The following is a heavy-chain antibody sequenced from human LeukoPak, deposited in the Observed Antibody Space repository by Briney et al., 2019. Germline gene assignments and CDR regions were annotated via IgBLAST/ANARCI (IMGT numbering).Heavy chain of an antibody. V-gene: IGHV3-7*05. CDR1: GFIFSSYW. D-gene: IGHD4-17*01. J-gene: IGHJ5*01. Sequence: PGGSLRLSSAASGFIFSSYWMTWVRQAPGKGLEWVANIKQDGTETYYVDSLKGRFTISRDNAKNSLYLQLNSLRAEDTAVYYCARAPTVTTRVFASWGQGTLVTVSS. CDR2: IKQDGTET. CDR3: ARAPTVTTRVFAS.